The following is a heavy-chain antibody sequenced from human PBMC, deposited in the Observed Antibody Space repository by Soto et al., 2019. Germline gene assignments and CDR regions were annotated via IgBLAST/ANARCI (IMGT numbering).Heavy chain of an antibody. CDR1: GFPFSSYG. D-gene: IGHD2-15*01. J-gene: IGHJ4*02. CDR3: AGGQYYFDY. CDR2: ISYDGSNK. V-gene: IGHV3-30*03. Sequence: QVQLVESGGGVVQPGRSLRLSCAASGFPFSSYGMHWFRQAPGKGLAWVALISYDGSNKFYTDSAKGRFTISRDNSKNTLYLEMSSLRAEDTAVYYCAGGQYYFDYCGQGTLVSVSS.